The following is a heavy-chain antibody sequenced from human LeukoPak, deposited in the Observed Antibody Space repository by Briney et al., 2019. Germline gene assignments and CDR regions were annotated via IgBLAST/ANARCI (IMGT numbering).Heavy chain of an antibody. D-gene: IGHD6-6*01. CDR2: IYPGDSDT. V-gene: IGHV5-51*01. Sequence: PGESLKISCKGSGYSFTSYWIGWVRQMPGKGLEWMGIIYPGDSDTRYGPSFQGQVTISADKSISTAYLQWSSLKASDTAMYYCARLESSSSELPSYFDYWGQGTLVTVSS. J-gene: IGHJ4*02. CDR1: GYSFTSYW. CDR3: ARLESSSSELPSYFDY.